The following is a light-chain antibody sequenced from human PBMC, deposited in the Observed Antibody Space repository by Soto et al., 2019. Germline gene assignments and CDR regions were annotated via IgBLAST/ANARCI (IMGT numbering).Light chain of an antibody. V-gene: IGKV3-20*01. J-gene: IGKJ3*01. CDR1: HSINTSF. CDR2: AAS. Sequence: EIVLTQSPATLSLSPRERATLSCRASHSINTSFLAWFQQKPGQAPRLLIYAASTRATGIPDRFSGSASETDFTLTINRLEPEDSAVYYCQQYASAPFSLGPGT. CDR3: QQYASAPFS.